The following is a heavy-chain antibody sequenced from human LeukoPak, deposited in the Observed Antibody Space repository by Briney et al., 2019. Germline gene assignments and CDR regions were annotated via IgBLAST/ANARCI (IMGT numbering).Heavy chain of an antibody. D-gene: IGHD3-10*01. Sequence: GGSLRLSCVVSGITLSNYGMSWVRQAPGKGLEWVSGISGGGGGTNYADSVKGRFTVSRDNSRNTMYLQMNSLRAEDTAVYFCAKQGVEIRGLLVIGYHKETSYFDHWGQGVLVTVSS. CDR3: AKQGVEIRGLLVIGYHKETSYFDH. CDR2: ISGGGGGT. V-gene: IGHV3-23*01. J-gene: IGHJ4*02. CDR1: GITLSNYG.